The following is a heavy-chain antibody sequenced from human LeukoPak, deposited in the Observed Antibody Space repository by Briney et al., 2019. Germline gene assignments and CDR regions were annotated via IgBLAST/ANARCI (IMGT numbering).Heavy chain of an antibody. CDR1: GYSISSGYY. CDR2: IYHSGST. J-gene: IGHJ4*02. Sequence: SETLSLTCTVSGYSISSGYYWGWIRQPPGKGLEWIGSIYHSGSTYYNPSLKSRVTISVDRSKNQFSLKLSSVTAADTAVYYCARYTRTAGTGDFDYWGQGTLVTVSS. D-gene: IGHD6-19*01. V-gene: IGHV4-38-2*02. CDR3: ARYTRTAGTGDFDY.